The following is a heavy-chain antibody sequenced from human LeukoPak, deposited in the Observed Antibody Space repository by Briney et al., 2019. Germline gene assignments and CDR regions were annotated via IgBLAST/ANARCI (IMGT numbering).Heavy chain of an antibody. CDR1: GFTFSDYY. D-gene: IGHD6-13*01. Sequence: GGSLRLSCAASGFTFSDYYMSWIRQAPGKGLEWVSYFSSSSSYTNYADSVKGRFTISRDNAKNSLYLQMNSLRAEDTAVYYCARQNNSSWYHYYYYYYGMDVWGKGTTVTVSS. V-gene: IGHV3-11*06. J-gene: IGHJ6*04. CDR2: FSSSSSYT. CDR3: ARQNNSSWYHYYYYYYGMDV.